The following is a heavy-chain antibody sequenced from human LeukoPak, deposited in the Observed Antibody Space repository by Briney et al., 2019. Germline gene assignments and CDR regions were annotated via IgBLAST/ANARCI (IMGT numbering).Heavy chain of an antibody. Sequence: GGSLRLSCAASGFTFSSYAMSWVRQVPGKGLEWVSSMIISGGSTYYADSVKGRFTISRDNSKNTLYLQMNSLRVEDTALYYCARETKIDYWGQGALVTVSS. J-gene: IGHJ4*02. V-gene: IGHV3-23*01. CDR3: ARETKIDY. CDR2: MIISGGST. CDR1: GFTFSSYA. D-gene: IGHD1-7*01.